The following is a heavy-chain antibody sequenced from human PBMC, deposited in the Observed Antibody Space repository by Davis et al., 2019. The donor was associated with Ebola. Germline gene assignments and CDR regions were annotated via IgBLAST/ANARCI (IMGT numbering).Heavy chain of an antibody. CDR3: AKDMDCSGGSCYSYYYGMDV. CDR1: GFTFDDYA. D-gene: IGHD2-15*01. J-gene: IGHJ6*02. V-gene: IGHV3-43*02. CDR2: ISGDGGST. Sequence: GESLKISCAASGFTFDDYAMHWVRQAPGKGLEWVSLISGDGGSTYYADSVKGRFTNSRDNSKNSLYLQMNSLRTEDTALYYCAKDMDCSGGSCYSYYYGMDVWGQGTTVTVSS.